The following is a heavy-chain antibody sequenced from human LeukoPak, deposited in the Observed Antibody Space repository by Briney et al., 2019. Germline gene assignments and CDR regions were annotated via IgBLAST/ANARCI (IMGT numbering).Heavy chain of an antibody. CDR3: ARLITGTTTAFDI. CDR1: GGSISSNY. Sequence: SETLSLTCTVSGGSISSNYWSWIRQPPGKGLEWIGYIYYSGSTNYNPSLKSRVTISVDTSKNQFSLKLSSVTAADTAVYYCARLITGTTTAFDIWGQGTMVTVSS. D-gene: IGHD1-7*01. J-gene: IGHJ3*02. V-gene: IGHV4-59*12. CDR2: IYYSGST.